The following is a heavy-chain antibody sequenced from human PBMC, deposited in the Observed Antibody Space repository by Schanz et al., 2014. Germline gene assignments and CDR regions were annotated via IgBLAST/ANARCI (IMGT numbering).Heavy chain of an antibody. J-gene: IGHJ4*02. V-gene: IGHV3-23*01. CDR3: AADLWFGAVWGVW. CDR2: IGTSGGT. Sequence: EMQLLESGGGLIQPGGSLRLSCAASGFTFSTHAMSWVRQAPGKGLEWVSTIGTSGGTNYAESVKGRFTISRDNSKNTLYLQMNSLRAEDPAAYYCAADLWFGAVWGVWWGQGTLVTVSS. D-gene: IGHD3-10*01. CDR1: GFTFSTHA.